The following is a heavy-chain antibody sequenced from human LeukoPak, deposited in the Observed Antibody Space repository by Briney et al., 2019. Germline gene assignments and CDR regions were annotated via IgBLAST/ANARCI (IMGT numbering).Heavy chain of an antibody. CDR1: GYSFTSYW. V-gene: IGHV5-51*01. J-gene: IGHJ4*02. Sequence: GESLKISCKGSGYSFTSYWIAWVRQMPGKGLEWMGIIYPGDSDTRYSPSFQGQVTISADKSISTAYLQWSSLKASDTAMYYCARQSQLRYFDWLLQPLDYWGQGTLVTVSS. D-gene: IGHD3-9*01. CDR3: ARQSQLRYFDWLLQPLDY. CDR2: IYPGDSDT.